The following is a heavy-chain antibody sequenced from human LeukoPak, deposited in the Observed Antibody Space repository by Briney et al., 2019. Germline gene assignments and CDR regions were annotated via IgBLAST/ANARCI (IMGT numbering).Heavy chain of an antibody. J-gene: IGHJ4*02. CDR1: GYTFTSYA. Sequence: ASVKLSCKASGYTFTSYAMNWFRQAPGQGLEWMGWINTNTGNPTYAQRFTGRFVFSLDTSVSTAYLQISSLKAEDTAVYYCAIGAAGYYFDYWGQGTLVTVSS. V-gene: IGHV7-4-1*02. CDR3: AIGAAGYYFDY. CDR2: INTNTGNP. D-gene: IGHD6-13*01.